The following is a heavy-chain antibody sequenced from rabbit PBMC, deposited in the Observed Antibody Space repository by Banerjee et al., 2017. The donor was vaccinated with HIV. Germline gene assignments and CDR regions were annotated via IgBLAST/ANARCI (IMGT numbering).Heavy chain of an antibody. V-gene: IGHV1S43*01. D-gene: IGHD6-1*01. J-gene: IGHJ4*01. CDR1: GFDLSSSYV. CDR3: ARLDRVAYVGYDYFNL. Sequence: QEQLEESGGDLVKPEGSLTLTCTASGFDLSSSYVMCWVRQAPGKGLEWIGCIDTSSGSTWYASWVNGRFTISRSTSLNTVDLKMTSLTAADTATYFCARLDRVAYVGYDYFNLWGQGTLVTVS. CDR2: IDTSSGST.